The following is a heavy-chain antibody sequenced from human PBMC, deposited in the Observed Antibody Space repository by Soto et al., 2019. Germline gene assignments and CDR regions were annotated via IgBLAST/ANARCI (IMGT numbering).Heavy chain of an antibody. CDR1: GFTFGDYA. D-gene: IGHD2-2*01. V-gene: IGHV3-49*03. CDR2: IRSKAYGGTT. J-gene: IGHJ6*02. CDR3: TRDEYVVPAPGFGLPSGYYYGMDV. Sequence: GGSLRLSFTASGFTFGDYAMSWFRQAPGKGLEWVGFIRSKAYGGTTEYAASVKGRFTISRDDSKSIAYLQMNSLKTEDTAVYYCTRDEYVVPAPGFGLPSGYYYGMDVWGQGTTVTVSS.